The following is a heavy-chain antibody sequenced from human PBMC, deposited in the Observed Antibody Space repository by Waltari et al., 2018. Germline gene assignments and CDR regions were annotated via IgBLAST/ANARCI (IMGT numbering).Heavy chain of an antibody. CDR3: AKAGCSGGSCYYFDY. Sequence: QVQLVESGGGVVQPGGSLRLSCAASGFTFSSYGMHWVRQAPGKGLEWVAFIRYDGSNKYYADSVKGRFTISRDNSKNTLYLQMNSLRAEDTAVYYCAKAGCSGGSCYYFDYWGQGTLV. J-gene: IGHJ4*02. V-gene: IGHV3-30*02. D-gene: IGHD2-15*01. CDR1: GFTFSSYG. CDR2: IRYDGSNK.